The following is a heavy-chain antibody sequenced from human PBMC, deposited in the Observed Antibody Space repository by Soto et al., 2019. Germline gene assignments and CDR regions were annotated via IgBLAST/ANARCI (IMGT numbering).Heavy chain of an antibody. CDR1: LFTFSSHT. D-gene: IGHD1-20*01. Sequence: QVQLVESGGGVVQPGRSLRLSCATSLFTFSSHTMHWVRQAPGKGLEGVATFSYDGINKYYSNSVKGRFAISRDDSKISLYLQMDRLRVEDTAVYFCAREGGGPIRDGGMDVWGQGTTGILSS. CDR3: AREGGGPIRDGGMDV. J-gene: IGHJ6*02. CDR2: FSYDGINK. V-gene: IGHV3-30*09.